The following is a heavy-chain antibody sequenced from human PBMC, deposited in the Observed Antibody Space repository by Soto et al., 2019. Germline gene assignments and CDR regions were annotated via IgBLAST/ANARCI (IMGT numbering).Heavy chain of an antibody. V-gene: IGHV3-74*03. CDR1: GFTFSNYW. CDR2: VNNDGTDT. CDR3: AREGLPHALDV. J-gene: IGHJ6*02. D-gene: IGHD2-21*01. Sequence: EVQLVESGGGLVQPGGSLRLSCAASGFTFSNYWMYWVRQAPGKGLVWVSRVNNDGTDTTHADSVKGRFTISRDNADKTLYLQMNSRRAEDTAVYYCAREGLPHALDVWGPGSTVTVSS.